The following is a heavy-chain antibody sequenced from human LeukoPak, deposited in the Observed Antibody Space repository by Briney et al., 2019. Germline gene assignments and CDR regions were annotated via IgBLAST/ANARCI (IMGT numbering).Heavy chain of an antibody. CDR2: VDPEDGET. Sequence: SCKVSGYTFTDYYMHWVQQAPGKGLEWVGLVDPEDGETIYAEKFQGRVTITADTSTDTAYMELSSLRSEDTAVYYCAREYGDYAAGDWFDPWGQGTLVTVSS. J-gene: IGHJ5*02. CDR1: GYTFTDYY. CDR3: AREYGDYAAGDWFDP. D-gene: IGHD4-17*01. V-gene: IGHV1-69-2*01.